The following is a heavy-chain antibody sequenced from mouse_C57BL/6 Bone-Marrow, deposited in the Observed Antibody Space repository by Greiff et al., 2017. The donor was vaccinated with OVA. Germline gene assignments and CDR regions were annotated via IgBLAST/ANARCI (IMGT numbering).Heavy chain of an antibody. Sequence: QVQLQQPGAELVKPGASVKLSCKASGYTFTSYWMHWVKQRPGQGLEWIGMIHPNSGSTNYNEKFKSKATLTVDKSSSTAYMQLSSLTSEDSAVYYCARGGVTTVVNYYAMDDWGQGTSVTVSS. V-gene: IGHV1-64*01. J-gene: IGHJ4*01. CDR3: ARGGVTTVVNYYAMDD. CDR1: GYTFTSYW. D-gene: IGHD1-1*01. CDR2: IHPNSGST.